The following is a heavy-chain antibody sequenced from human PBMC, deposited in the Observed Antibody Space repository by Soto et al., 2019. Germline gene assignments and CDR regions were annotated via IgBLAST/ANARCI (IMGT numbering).Heavy chain of an antibody. CDR1: GFTFSSYW. J-gene: IGHJ5*02. CDR3: ARAHVVVVADPLCWFDP. Sequence: EVQLVESGGGLVQPGGSLRLSCAASGFTFSSYWMSWVRQAPGKGLEWVANIKQDGSEKYYVDSVKGRFTISRDNAKNSLYLQMNSLRAEDTAVYYCARAHVVVVADPLCWFDPWGQGTLVTVSS. V-gene: IGHV3-7*01. CDR2: IKQDGSEK. D-gene: IGHD2-15*01.